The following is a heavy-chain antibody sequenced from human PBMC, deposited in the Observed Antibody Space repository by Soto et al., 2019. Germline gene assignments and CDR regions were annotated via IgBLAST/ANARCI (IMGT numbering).Heavy chain of an antibody. CDR1: GGTFSSYA. CDR3: ARDLTNYDFLSGYSGSHFDY. J-gene: IGHJ4*02. Sequence: SVKVSCKASGGTFSSYAISWVRQAPGQGLEWMGGIIPIFGTANYAQKFQGRVTITADESTSTAYMELSSLRSEDTAVYYCARDLTNYDFLSGYSGSHFDYWGQGTLVTVSS. CDR2: IIPIFGTA. V-gene: IGHV1-69*13. D-gene: IGHD3-3*01.